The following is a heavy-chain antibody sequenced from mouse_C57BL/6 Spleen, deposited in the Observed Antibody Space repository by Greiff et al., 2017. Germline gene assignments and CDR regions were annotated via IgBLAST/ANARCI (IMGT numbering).Heavy chain of an antibody. CDR3: AREGVRGGAMDY. CDR1: GYSITSGYY. J-gene: IGHJ4*01. CDR2: ISYDGSN. V-gene: IGHV3-6*01. Sequence: ESGPGLVKPSQSLSLTCSVTGYSITSGYYWNWIRQFPGNKLEWMGYISYDGSNNYNPSLKNRISITRDTSKNQFFLKVNSVTTEDTATYYCAREGVRGGAMDYWGQGTSVTVSS.